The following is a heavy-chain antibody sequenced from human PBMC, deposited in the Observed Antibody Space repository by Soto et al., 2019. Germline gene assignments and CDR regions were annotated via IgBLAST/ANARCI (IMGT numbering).Heavy chain of an antibody. J-gene: IGHJ6*02. V-gene: IGHV3-33*01. CDR3: ARESPHIVVVTAIRYYYGMDV. D-gene: IGHD2-21*02. Sequence: GGSLRLSCAASGFTFSSYGMHWVRQAPGKGLEWVAVIWYDRSNKYYADSVKGRFTISRDNSKNTLYLQMNSLRDEDTAVYYCARESPHIVVVTAIRYYYGMDVWGQGTTVTVSS. CDR1: GFTFSSYG. CDR2: IWYDRSNK.